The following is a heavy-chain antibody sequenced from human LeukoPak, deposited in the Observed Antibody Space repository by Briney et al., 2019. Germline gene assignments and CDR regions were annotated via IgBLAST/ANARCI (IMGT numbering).Heavy chain of an antibody. Sequence: ASVKVSRKASGYTFTDYYIHWVRQAPGQGLEWMGWINPKSGDTNYEQKFQGRVTMTRDTSVSTAYMELSGLRYDDTAVYYCATNILVRDIINWFDPWGQGTLVTVSS. V-gene: IGHV1-2*02. CDR1: GYTFTDYY. D-gene: IGHD3-10*01. J-gene: IGHJ5*02. CDR3: ATNILVRDIINWFDP. CDR2: INPKSGDT.